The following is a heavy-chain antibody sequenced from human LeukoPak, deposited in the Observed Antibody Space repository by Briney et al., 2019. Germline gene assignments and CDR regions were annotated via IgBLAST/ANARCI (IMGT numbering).Heavy chain of an antibody. D-gene: IGHD3-3*01. CDR2: INDSGRA. CDR3: ARHDGIGVVIIRGWFDP. CDR1: GGSFSNYY. Sequence: SETLSLTCAVYGGSFSNYYWSWIRQPPGKGLEWLAEINDSGRANYNPSLKSRVTISVDTSKNQFSLKLSSVTAADTAVYYCARHDGIGVVIIRGWFDPWGQGTLVTVSS. V-gene: IGHV4-34*01. J-gene: IGHJ5*02.